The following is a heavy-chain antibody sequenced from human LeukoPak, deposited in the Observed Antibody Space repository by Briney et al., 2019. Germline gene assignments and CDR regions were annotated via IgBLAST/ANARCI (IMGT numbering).Heavy chain of an antibody. CDR2: IYISGST. J-gene: IGHJ4*02. Sequence: SSETLSLTCTVSGGFISSYYWSWIRQPAGKGLEWIGRIYISGSTNYNPSLKSRVTILVDTSKNQFSLKLTSVTPADTAVYFCAGDSYGTDYWGQGTLVTVSS. CDR3: AGDSYGTDY. V-gene: IGHV4-4*07. CDR1: GGFISSYY. D-gene: IGHD5-18*01.